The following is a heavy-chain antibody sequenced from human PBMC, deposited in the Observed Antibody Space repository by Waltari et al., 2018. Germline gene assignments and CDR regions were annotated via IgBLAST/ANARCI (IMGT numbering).Heavy chain of an antibody. V-gene: IGHV1-69*01. D-gene: IGHD3-9*01. Sequence: QVQLVQSGAEVKKPGSSVKVSCKASGGTFSSYAISWVRQAPGQGLEWMGGSIPIVGQANYAQKVQGRVTITADESTSTAYMELSSLRSEDTAVYYCARGTDILTGYYRGGFDYWGQGTLVTVSS. J-gene: IGHJ4*02. CDR2: SIPIVGQA. CDR3: ARGTDILTGYYRGGFDY. CDR1: GGTFSSYA.